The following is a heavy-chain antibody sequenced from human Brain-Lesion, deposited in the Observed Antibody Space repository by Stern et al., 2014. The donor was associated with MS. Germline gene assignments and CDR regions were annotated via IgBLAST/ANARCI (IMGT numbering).Heavy chain of an antibody. CDR2: INPNTGGT. J-gene: IGHJ6*02. CDR1: GYIFTGYY. D-gene: IGHD3-3*01. Sequence: VQLVQSGAEVKKPGASVKVSCKTSGYIFTGYYIHWVRQAPGQGLEWMAWINPNTGGTKYAQKFQGRVTMSRDTSICTAYVELSSLTSDDTAVYYCARDQRGITIFGVVTDYYYLGMDVWGQGTTVTVSS. CDR3: ARDQRGITIFGVVTDYYYLGMDV. V-gene: IGHV1-2*02.